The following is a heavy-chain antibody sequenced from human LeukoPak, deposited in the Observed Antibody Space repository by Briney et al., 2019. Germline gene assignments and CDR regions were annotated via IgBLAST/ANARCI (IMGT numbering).Heavy chain of an antibody. CDR3: ARDAGEKIMITFGGVIVFGY. D-gene: IGHD3-16*02. V-gene: IGHV3-30-3*01. CDR2: ISYDGSNK. Sequence: PGGSLRLSCAASGFTFSSYAMHWVRQAPGKGLEWVAVISYDGSNKYYADSVKGRFTISRDNSKNMLYLQMNSLRAEDTAVYYCARDAGEKIMITFGGVIVFGYWGQGTLVTVSS. CDR1: GFTFSSYA. J-gene: IGHJ4*02.